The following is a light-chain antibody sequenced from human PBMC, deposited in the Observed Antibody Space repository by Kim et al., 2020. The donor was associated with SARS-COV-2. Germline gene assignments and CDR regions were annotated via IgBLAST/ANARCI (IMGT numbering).Light chain of an antibody. CDR1: QRVSSNH. CDR2: GTS. CDR3: QQYDRSPYT. V-gene: IGKV3-20*01. J-gene: IGKJ2*01. Sequence: LCPGERATLSCRASQRVSSNHLAWFQQKPGQAPRLLIYGTSSRSTGIPDRFRASESGTDFTLTISRLEPEDFAVYYCQQYDRSPYTFGQGTKLEIK.